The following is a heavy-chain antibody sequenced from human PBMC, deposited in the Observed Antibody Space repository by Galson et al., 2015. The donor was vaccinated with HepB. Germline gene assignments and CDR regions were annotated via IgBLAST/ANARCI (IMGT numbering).Heavy chain of an antibody. D-gene: IGHD3-10*01. CDR3: ARHAVYYSDSGSFSQSFYYFDF. Sequence: QSGAEVKKPGESLTISCKNSGYDFTTHWIAWVRQMPGKGLEWMGSIYPGDSNTRYSPSFQGQVTISPDKSISTAYLQWSSLKASDTAVYYCARHAVYYSDSGSFSQSFYYFDFWGQGTLITVSS. CDR1: GYDFTTHW. V-gene: IGHV5-51*01. J-gene: IGHJ4*02. CDR2: IYPGDSNT.